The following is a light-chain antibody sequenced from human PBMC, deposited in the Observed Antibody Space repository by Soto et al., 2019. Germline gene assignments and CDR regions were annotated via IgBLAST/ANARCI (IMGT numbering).Light chain of an antibody. CDR1: QFMSVW. CDR3: QQDNSFPLT. Sequence: DIQMTQSPSTLSASVGDRVTITCRASQFMSVWLAWYQQKPGTAPKLLIYKASSLESGVPTRFSGSGSGTEFTLTISSLQADDSATYYCQQDNSFPLTFGPGTKVDIK. V-gene: IGKV1-5*03. J-gene: IGKJ3*01. CDR2: KAS.